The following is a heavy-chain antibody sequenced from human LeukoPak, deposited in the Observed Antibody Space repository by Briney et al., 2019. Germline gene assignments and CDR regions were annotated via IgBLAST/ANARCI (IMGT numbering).Heavy chain of an antibody. V-gene: IGHV5-51*01. Sequence: GESLKISCKGSGYSFTSYWIGWVRQMPGKGLEWIGIIYPGDSDTRYSPSFQGQVTISADKSISTAYLQWSSLKASDTAMYYCARRGYCSTTSCSAPLDYWGQGTLVAVSS. J-gene: IGHJ4*02. CDR2: IYPGDSDT. CDR3: ARRGYCSTTSCSAPLDY. CDR1: GYSFTSYW. D-gene: IGHD2-2*01.